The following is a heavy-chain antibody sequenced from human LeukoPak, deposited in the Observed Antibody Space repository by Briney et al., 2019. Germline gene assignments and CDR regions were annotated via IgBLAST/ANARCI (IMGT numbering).Heavy chain of an antibody. V-gene: IGHV3-7*01. CDR2: IKQDGSEK. CDR1: GFTFSSHG. J-gene: IGHJ4*02. CDR3: AREFNSGSYQVFDY. D-gene: IGHD3-10*01. Sequence: GETLRLSCAASGFTFSSHGMNWVRQAPGKGLEWVANIKQDGSEKYYVDSVKGRFTISRDNAKNSLYLQMNSLRAEDTAVYYCAREFNSGSYQVFDYWGQGTLVTVSS.